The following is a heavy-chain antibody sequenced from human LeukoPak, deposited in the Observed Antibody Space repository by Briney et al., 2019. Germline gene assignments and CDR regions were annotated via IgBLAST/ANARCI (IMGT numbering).Heavy chain of an antibody. Sequence: GESLKISCKGSGYSFTSYWIGWVRQMPGKGLEWMGIIYPGDSDTRYSPSFQGQVTISADKSISTAYLQWSSLKASDTAMYYCARLAYCGGDCYSPYFQHWGQGTLVTVSS. J-gene: IGHJ1*01. CDR1: GYSFTSYW. CDR2: IYPGDSDT. CDR3: ARLAYCGGDCYSPYFQH. V-gene: IGHV5-51*01. D-gene: IGHD2-21*02.